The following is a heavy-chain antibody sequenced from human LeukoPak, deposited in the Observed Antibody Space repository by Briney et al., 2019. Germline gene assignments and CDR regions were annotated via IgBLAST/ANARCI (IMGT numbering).Heavy chain of an antibody. CDR2: IKSKTDGGTT. CDR1: GFTFSNAW. CDR3: TVSGYSSSWYAFGY. Sequence: PGGSLRLSCAASGFTFSNAWMSWVRQAPGKGLEWVGRIKSKTDGGTTDYAASMKGRFTISRDDSKNTLYLQMNSLKTEDTAVYYCTVSGYSSSWYAFGYWGQGTLVTVSS. V-gene: IGHV3-15*01. D-gene: IGHD6-13*01. J-gene: IGHJ4*02.